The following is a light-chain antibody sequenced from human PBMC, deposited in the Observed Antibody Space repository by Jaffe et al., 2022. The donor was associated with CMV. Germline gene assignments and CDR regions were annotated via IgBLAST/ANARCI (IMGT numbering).Light chain of an antibody. J-gene: IGKJ4*01. CDR1: QRVAGNY. Sequence: EIVLTQSPGTVSLSPGERATLSCRASQRVAGNYLAWYQQKPGQAPSLLIYEASFRATGIPDRFSGSGSGTDFTLTISRLEPEDFAVYYCQQYGGSPLTFGGGTKVDVK. CDR2: EAS. V-gene: IGKV3-20*01. CDR3: QQYGGSPLT.